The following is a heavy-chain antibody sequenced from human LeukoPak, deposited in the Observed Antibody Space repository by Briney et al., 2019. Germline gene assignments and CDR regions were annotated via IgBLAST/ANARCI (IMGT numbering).Heavy chain of an antibody. CDR2: ISGNGIDT. V-gene: IGHV3-64*01. CDR3: ARAPYYGDSSGYSDY. Sequence: QSGGSLRLSCAASGFTFSSSAMNWVRQPPGKGLECIAAISGNGIDTYYANSVKGRFTISRDNSKNTLYLQLGNLRAEDMAVYFCARAPYYGDSSGYSDYWGQGTLVTVSS. D-gene: IGHD3-22*01. CDR1: GFTFSSSA. J-gene: IGHJ4*02.